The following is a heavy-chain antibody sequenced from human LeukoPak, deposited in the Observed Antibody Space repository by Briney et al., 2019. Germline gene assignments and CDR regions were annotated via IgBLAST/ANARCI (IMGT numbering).Heavy chain of an antibody. D-gene: IGHD1-26*01. J-gene: IGHJ4*02. CDR2: INAGNGNT. V-gene: IGHV1-3*01. CDR3: ARAGLWVSGPGEVDY. Sequence: GASVKVSCKAPGYTFTSYDINWVRQATGQGLEWMGWINAGNGNTKYSQKFQGRVTITRDTSASTAYMELSSLRSEDTAVYYCARAGLWVSGPGEVDYWGQGTLVTVSS. CDR1: GYTFTSYD.